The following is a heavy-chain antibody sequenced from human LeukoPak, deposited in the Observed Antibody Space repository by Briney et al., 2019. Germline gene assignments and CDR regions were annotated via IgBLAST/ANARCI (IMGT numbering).Heavy chain of an antibody. CDR2: IIPIFGTA. J-gene: IGHJ6*02. Sequence: SVKVSCKASGGTFSSYAISWVRQAPGQGLEWMGGIIPIFGTANYAQKFQGRVTITADESTSTAYMELSSLRSEDTAVYYCARDNWSGDILTGNYYYYYYGTDVWGQGTTVTVSS. D-gene: IGHD3-9*01. V-gene: IGHV1-69*13. CDR3: ARDNWSGDILTGNYYYYYYGTDV. CDR1: GGTFSSYA.